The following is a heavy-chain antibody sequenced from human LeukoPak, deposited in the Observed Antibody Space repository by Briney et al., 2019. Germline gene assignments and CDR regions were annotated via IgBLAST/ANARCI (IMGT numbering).Heavy chain of an antibody. V-gene: IGHV3-30*04. CDR1: GFTFSSYA. D-gene: IGHD2-2*01. J-gene: IGHJ4*02. CDR2: ISYDGSNK. Sequence: PGGSLRLSCAASGFTFSSYAMHWVRQAPGKGLEWVAVISYDGSNKYYADSVKGRFTISRDNSKNTLYLQMNSLRAEDTAVYYCARSAGYCSSTSCYYYDYWGQGTLFTVSS. CDR3: ARSAGYCSSTSCYYYDY.